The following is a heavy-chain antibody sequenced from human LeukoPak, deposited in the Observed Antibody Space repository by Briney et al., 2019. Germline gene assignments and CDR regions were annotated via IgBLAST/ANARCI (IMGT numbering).Heavy chain of an antibody. CDR1: GFXFSSYS. V-gene: IGHV3-48*02. D-gene: IGHD3-10*01. CDR3: ARVNGSGYYYYYGMDV. J-gene: IGHJ6*02. Sequence: GGSLRLSCAASGFXFSSYSMNWVRQAPGKGLEWVSYISSSSSTIYYADSVKGRFTITRDNAKNSLYLQMNSLRDEDTAVYYCARVNGSGYYYYYGMDVWGQGTTVTVSS. CDR2: ISSSSSTI.